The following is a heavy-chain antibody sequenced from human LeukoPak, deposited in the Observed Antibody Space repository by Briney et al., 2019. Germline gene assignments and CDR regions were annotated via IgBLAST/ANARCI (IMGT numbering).Heavy chain of an antibody. J-gene: IGHJ4*02. CDR1: GFTFDDCA. CDR3: SKDLPHTRAWALNY. V-gene: IGHV3-9*01. CDR2: ISWSGSSI. D-gene: IGHD2-2*01. Sequence: GRSLRLSCTASGFTFDDCAMHWVRQAPGKGLEWVSGISWSGSSIGYADSVKGRFTISRDNAKNSLYLQMNSLRTDDTAVYYCSKDLPHTRAWALNYWGQGALVTVSS.